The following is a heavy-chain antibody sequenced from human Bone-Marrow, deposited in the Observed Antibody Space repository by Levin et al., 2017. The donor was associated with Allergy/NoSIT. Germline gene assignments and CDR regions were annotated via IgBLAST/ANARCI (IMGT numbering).Heavy chain of an antibody. J-gene: IGHJ4*02. V-gene: IGHV1-46*01. CDR3: ARGYSSQYRIDY. CDR1: GYTFIDYY. D-gene: IGHD1-1*01. Sequence: ASVKVSCKASGYTFIDYYMHWVRQAPGQGLEWMGRINPSGGTTTYAQKFQGRVTMTRDTSTSTVYMEVRSLRSEDTAVYYCARGYSSQYRIDYWGQGTLVTVCS. CDR2: INPSGGTT.